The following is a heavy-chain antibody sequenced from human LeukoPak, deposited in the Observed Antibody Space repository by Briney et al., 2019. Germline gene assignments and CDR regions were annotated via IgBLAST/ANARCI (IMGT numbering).Heavy chain of an antibody. V-gene: IGHV1-2*02. Sequence: ASVTVSCKASGYTFTGYYMHWVRQAPGQGLEWMGWINPNSGGTNYAQKFQGRVTMTRDTSISTAYMELSRLRSDDTAVYYCARGGNYYDSSGYFSVFDYWGQGTLVTVSS. CDR3: ARGGNYYDSSGYFSVFDY. CDR2: INPNSGGT. J-gene: IGHJ4*02. CDR1: GYTFTGYY. D-gene: IGHD3-22*01.